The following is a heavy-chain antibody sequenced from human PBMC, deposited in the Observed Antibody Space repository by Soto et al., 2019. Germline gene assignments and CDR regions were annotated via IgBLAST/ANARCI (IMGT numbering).Heavy chain of an antibody. J-gene: IGHJ4*02. Sequence: EVQLLESGGGLVQPGGSLRLSCAASGFTFSSSAMSWVRQAPGKGLQWVSAISSRSGSTYYAESVKGRFTISRDNSKNTLFLQMNSLRAEDTAVYYCAKEIGSSWSDFDSWGQGTLVTVSS. D-gene: IGHD6-13*01. CDR1: GFTFSSSA. V-gene: IGHV3-23*01. CDR3: AKEIGSSWSDFDS. CDR2: ISSRSGST.